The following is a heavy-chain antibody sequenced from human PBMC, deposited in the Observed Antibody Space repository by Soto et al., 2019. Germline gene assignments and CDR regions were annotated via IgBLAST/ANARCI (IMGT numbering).Heavy chain of an antibody. CDR3: TEYGDYEGPPRV. CDR2: IRSKAYGGTT. D-gene: IGHD4-17*01. Sequence: GGSLRLSCTASGFTFGDYAMSWFRQAPGKGLEWVGFIRSKAYGGTTEYAASVKGRFTISRDDSKSIAYLQMNSLKTEDTAVYYCTEYGDYEGPPRVWGQGTLVTVSS. J-gene: IGHJ4*02. CDR1: GFTFGDYA. V-gene: IGHV3-49*03.